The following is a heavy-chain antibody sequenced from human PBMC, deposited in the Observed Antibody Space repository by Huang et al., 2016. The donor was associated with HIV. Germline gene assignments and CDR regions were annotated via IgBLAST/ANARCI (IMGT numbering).Heavy chain of an antibody. CDR1: GGSFSGYQ. J-gene: IGHJ1*01. CDR2: INHSGSD. D-gene: IGHD2-21*02. Sequence: QVRLEQWGAGLLKPSETLSLTCAVYGGSFSGYQWTWIRQSPVKGVEWIGEINHSGSDTYHPSLKTGFTITGDSSKNQFSLRMTSLTVSDTAVYFGARGLRFCRGGDCFPTHFQHWSQG. V-gene: IGHV4-34*02. CDR3: ARGLRFCRGGDCFPTHFQH.